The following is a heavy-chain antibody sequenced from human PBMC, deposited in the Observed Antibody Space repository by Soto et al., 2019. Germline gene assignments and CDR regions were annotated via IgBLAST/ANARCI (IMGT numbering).Heavy chain of an antibody. V-gene: IGHV5-51*01. Sequence: PGESLKISCKASGYSFSSYWIGWVRQMPGKGLEWMGIIYPGDSDTRYSPSFQGQVTISADKSISTTYLQWSSLKASDTAMYYCARRGQYCSTSSCRFDPWGQGTLVTVS. J-gene: IGHJ5*02. CDR2: IYPGDSDT. D-gene: IGHD2-2*01. CDR1: GYSFSSYW. CDR3: ARRGQYCSTSSCRFDP.